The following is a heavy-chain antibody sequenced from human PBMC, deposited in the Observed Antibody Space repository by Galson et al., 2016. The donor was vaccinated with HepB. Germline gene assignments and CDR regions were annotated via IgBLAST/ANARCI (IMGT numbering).Heavy chain of an antibody. CDR1: GFTFRSYA. J-gene: IGHJ4*02. CDR2: ISYDGSNK. D-gene: IGHD4-23*01. V-gene: IGHV3-30-3*01. CDR3: ARDLNYDGNPEEIY. Sequence: SLRLSCAASGFTFRSYAMHWVRQAPGKGLEWVAVISYDGSNKYYADSVKGRFTLSRDNSKKTLYLQMNSLRAEDTAVYYCARDLNYDGNPEEIYWSQGTLVTVSS.